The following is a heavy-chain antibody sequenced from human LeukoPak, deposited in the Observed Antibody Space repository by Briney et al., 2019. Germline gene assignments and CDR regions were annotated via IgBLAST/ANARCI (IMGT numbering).Heavy chain of an antibody. J-gene: IGHJ6*03. CDR3: ARARYREINYAYAGGFYYMDV. CDR1: GGSFSGYY. Sequence: PSETLSPTCAVYGGSFSGYYWSWIRQPPGKGLEWIGEINHSGSTNYNPSLKSRVTISVDTSKNQFSLKLSSVTAADTAVYYCARARYREINYAYAGGFYYMDVWGKGTTVTVSS. CDR2: INHSGST. V-gene: IGHV4-34*01. D-gene: IGHD1-26*01.